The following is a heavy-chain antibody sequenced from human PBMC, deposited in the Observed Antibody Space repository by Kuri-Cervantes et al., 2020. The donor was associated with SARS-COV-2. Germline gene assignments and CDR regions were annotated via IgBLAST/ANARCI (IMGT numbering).Heavy chain of an antibody. V-gene: IGHV3-53*05. CDR3: ARAFVVVVAAWRTGMDV. D-gene: IGHD2-15*01. CDR1: GFTVSSNY. Sequence: GGSLRLSCAASGFTVSSNYMSWVRQAPGKGLEWVSVIYSGGSTYYADSVKGRFTISRDNSKNTLYLQMNSLRAEDTAVYYCARAFVVVVAAWRTGMDVWGQGATVTVSS. J-gene: IGHJ6*02. CDR2: IYSGGST.